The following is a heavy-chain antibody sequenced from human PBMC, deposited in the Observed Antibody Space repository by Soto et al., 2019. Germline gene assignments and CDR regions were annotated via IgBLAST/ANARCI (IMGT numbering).Heavy chain of an antibody. J-gene: IGHJ4*02. CDR3: ARDPPPPDY. Sequence: EASVKVSCKASGGTFSSYAISWVRQAPGQGLEWMGWISAYNGNTNYAQKLQGRVTMTTDTSTSTAYMELRSLRSDDTAVYYCARDPPPPDYWGQGTLVTVSS. V-gene: IGHV1-18*01. CDR1: GGTFSSYA. CDR2: ISAYNGNT.